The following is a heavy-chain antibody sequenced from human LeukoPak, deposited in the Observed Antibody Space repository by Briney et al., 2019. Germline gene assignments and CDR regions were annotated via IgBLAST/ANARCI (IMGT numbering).Heavy chain of an antibody. J-gene: IGHJ4*02. V-gene: IGHV3-48*03. CDR2: ISSSGYTI. CDR1: GFTFSNYE. CDR3: ARGPMFRGAFIRRSKSGYFDY. D-gene: IGHD3-10*01. Sequence: PGGSLRLSCAASGFTFSNYEMNWVRQAPGKGLEWVSYISSSGYTIYYADSVKGRFTISRDNAKNSLYLQMNSLRAEDTAVYYCARGPMFRGAFIRRSKSGYFDYWGQGTLVTVSS.